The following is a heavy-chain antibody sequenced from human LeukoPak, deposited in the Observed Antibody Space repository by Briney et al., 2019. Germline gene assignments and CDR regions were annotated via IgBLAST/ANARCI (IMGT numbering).Heavy chain of an antibody. CDR3: ASTGGYGGSYLTFDY. J-gene: IGHJ4*02. CDR1: SGSISSNTHY. D-gene: IGHD1-26*01. CDR2: IYYTGTT. V-gene: IGHV4-39*07. Sequence: SSETLSLTCAVSSGSISSNTHYWGWIRQPPGKGLEWIGTIYYTGTTYYNPTLKSRLTMSVDTSKNRFSLKLSSVTAADTAVYYCASTGGYGGSYLTFDYWGQGTPVTVSS.